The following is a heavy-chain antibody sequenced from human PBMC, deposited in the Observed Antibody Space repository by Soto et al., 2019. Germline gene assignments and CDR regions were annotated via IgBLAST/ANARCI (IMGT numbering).Heavy chain of an antibody. CDR3: ARGRPGGGVKRSWFDP. CDR1: GYTFTSKD. D-gene: IGHD2-8*02. V-gene: IGHV1-8*01. J-gene: IGHJ5*02. CDR2: MNPKSGDA. Sequence: QVQLVQSGAEVKKPGASVKVYCKASGYTFTSKDIYWLRQAPGQGPEWMGWMNPKSGDARYAQQFQDRLIMTRYTSIPTAYMELTRLTSEDTAVYYCARGRPGGGVKRSWFDPWGQGTLVTVSS.